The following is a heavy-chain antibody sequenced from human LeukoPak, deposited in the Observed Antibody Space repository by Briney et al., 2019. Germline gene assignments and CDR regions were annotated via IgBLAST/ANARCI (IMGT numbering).Heavy chain of an antibody. CDR3: ARGDDSSDPDFDY. Sequence: ASVKVSCKASGYTFTGYYMHWVRQAPGQGLEWMGWINPNSGGTNYAQKFQGRVTTTRDTSISTAYMGLSRLRSDDTAVCYCARGDDSSDPDFDYWGQGTLVTVSS. CDR1: GYTFTGYY. V-gene: IGHV1-2*02. D-gene: IGHD3-22*01. J-gene: IGHJ4*02. CDR2: INPNSGGT.